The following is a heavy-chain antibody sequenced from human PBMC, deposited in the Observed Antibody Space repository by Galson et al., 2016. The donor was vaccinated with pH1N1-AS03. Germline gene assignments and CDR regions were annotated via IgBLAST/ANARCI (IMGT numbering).Heavy chain of an antibody. J-gene: IGHJ3*01. Sequence: PALVKPTQTLTLTCTVTGFSLTTMREGVGWIRQPPGKALEWLALIYWNEDKRFSQSLKNRHTITKDTSKNEVVLTMTNMDPADTGTYYCAHSRVAVEASGAFDVWGQGTTVTVSS. D-gene: IGHD6-19*01. CDR1: GFSLTTMREG. CDR2: IYWNEDK. V-gene: IGHV2-5*01. CDR3: AHSRVAVEASGAFDV.